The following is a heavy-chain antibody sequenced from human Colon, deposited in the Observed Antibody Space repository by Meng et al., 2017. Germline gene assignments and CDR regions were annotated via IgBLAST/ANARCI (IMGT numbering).Heavy chain of an antibody. J-gene: IGHJ4*02. CDR1: GYTFTSYT. V-gene: IGHV1-3*04. Sequence: QVQLIQSGAEVKRPGASVKVSCKASGYTFTSYTMHWVRQAPGQRLEWMGWINTGNGYTKYSQKFQDRVTITRDTSASTAYMELSSLRSEDTAVYYCASAHYDSSGSVDYWGQGTLVTV. D-gene: IGHD3-22*01. CDR2: INTGNGYT. CDR3: ASAHYDSSGSVDY.